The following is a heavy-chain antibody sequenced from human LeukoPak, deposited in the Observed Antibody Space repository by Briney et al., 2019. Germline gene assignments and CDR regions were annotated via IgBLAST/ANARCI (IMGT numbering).Heavy chain of an antibody. Sequence: GRSLRLSCAASGFTFSSYGMHWVRQAPGKGLEWVAVIWYDGSNKYYADSVKDRFTISRDNSKNTLYLQMNSLRAEDTAVYYCAKDSEYSSSPGDYWGQGTLVTVSS. CDR2: IWYDGSNK. CDR1: GFTFSSYG. D-gene: IGHD6-6*01. V-gene: IGHV3-33*06. CDR3: AKDSEYSSSPGDY. J-gene: IGHJ4*02.